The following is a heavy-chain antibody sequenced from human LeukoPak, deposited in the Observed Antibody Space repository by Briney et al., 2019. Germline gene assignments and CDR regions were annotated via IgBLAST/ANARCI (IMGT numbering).Heavy chain of an antibody. J-gene: IGHJ4*02. Sequence: KPSETLSLTCTVSGGSISSYYWSWLRQPPGKGLEWLGYIYYSGSTNYNPSLKSRVTISVDTSKNQFSLKLSSVTAADTAVYYCARVGSSGWDNNDYWGQGTLVTVSS. CDR3: ARVGSSGWDNNDY. D-gene: IGHD6-19*01. CDR1: GGSISSYY. V-gene: IGHV4-59*01. CDR2: IYYSGST.